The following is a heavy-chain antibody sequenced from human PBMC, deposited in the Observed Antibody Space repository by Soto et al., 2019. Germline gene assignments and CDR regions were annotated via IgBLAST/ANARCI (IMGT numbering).Heavy chain of an antibody. CDR3: AREKRANGYFDY. CDR1: EFIFRNYL. V-gene: IGHV3-7*01. Sequence: PGGSLRVSCTTSEFIFRNYLMSCVRQAPGRGLEWVANIKEDGSERYYVDSVNGRFTISRDNAKNSLYLEMTRPRADDTAIYYCAREKRANGYFDYWGQGTRVTVSS. CDR2: IKEDGSER. J-gene: IGHJ4*02. D-gene: IGHD6-25*01.